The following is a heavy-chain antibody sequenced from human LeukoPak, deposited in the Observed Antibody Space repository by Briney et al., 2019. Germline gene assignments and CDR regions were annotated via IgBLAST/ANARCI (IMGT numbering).Heavy chain of an antibody. CDR1: GGSISSYY. CDR2: IYHSGST. CDR3: AKDDGSRSYSVY. D-gene: IGHD1-26*01. V-gene: IGHV4-59*01. J-gene: IGHJ4*02. Sequence: PSETLSLTCTVSGGSISSYYWSWIRQPPGKGLEWIGYIYHSGSTNYNPSLKSRVTISVDTSKNQFSLKPSSVTAADTAVYYCAKDDGSRSYSVYWGQGTLVTASS.